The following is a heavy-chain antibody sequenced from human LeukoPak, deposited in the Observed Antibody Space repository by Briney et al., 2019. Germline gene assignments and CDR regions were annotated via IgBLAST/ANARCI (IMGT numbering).Heavy chain of an antibody. J-gene: IGHJ4*02. CDR2: ISGSGGST. V-gene: IGHV3-23*01. CDR1: GFTFSSYA. Sequence: GGSLRLSCAASGFTFSSYAMSWVRQAPGKGLEWVSAISGSGGSTYYADSVKGRFTISRGNSKNTLYLQMSSLRAEDTAVYYCAKDLGPYGSGSYYDYWGQGTLVTVSS. D-gene: IGHD3-10*01. CDR3: AKDLGPYGSGSYYDY.